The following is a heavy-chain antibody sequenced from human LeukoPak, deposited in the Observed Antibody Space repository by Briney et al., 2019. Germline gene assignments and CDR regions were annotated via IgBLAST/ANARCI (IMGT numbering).Heavy chain of an antibody. CDR2: ISGGGETT. CDR3: ARDYADYVGYFFFDY. D-gene: IGHD4-17*01. CDR1: GFTFNNYA. V-gene: IGHV3-23*01. Sequence: GGSLRPSCAASGFTFNNYAMNWVRQAPGKGLEWVSSISGGGETTYYADSAKGRFTISRDNSQNTLYLQMNSLRAEDTAVYYSARDYADYVGYFFFDYWGQGTLVTVSS. J-gene: IGHJ4*02.